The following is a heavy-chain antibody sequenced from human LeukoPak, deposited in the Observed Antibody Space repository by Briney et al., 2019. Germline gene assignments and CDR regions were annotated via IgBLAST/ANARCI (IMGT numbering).Heavy chain of an antibody. CDR3: ARGLSKAAAGKFDY. V-gene: IGHV4-4*07. D-gene: IGHD6-13*01. CDR2: IYTSGIT. Sequence: SETLSLTCTVSGGSISSYYWSWIRQPAGRGLEWIGRIYTSGITNYNPSLKSRVTISVDTSKNQFSLKLSSVTAADTAVYYCARGLSKAAAGKFDYWGQGTLVTVSS. J-gene: IGHJ4*02. CDR1: GGSISSYY.